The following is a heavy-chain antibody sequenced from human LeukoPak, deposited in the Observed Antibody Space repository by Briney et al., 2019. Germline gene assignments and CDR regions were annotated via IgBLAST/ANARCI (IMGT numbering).Heavy chain of an antibody. CDR3: AKSARGNNLYCTGGVCYPTNYFDS. Sequence: PGGSLRLSCAASGFTFSSYAMSWVRQAPGKGLEWVSAISGSGGSTYHADSMKGRFTISRDNSRNILYLQMNSLRAEDTALYYCAKSARGNNLYCTGGVCYPTNYFDSWGQGTLVTVSS. D-gene: IGHD2-8*02. CDR1: GFTFSSYA. J-gene: IGHJ4*02. V-gene: IGHV3-23*01. CDR2: ISGSGGST.